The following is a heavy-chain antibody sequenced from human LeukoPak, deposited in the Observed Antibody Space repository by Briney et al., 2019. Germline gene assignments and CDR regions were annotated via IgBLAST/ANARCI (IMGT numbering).Heavy chain of an antibody. CDR1: GGSISSGTYY. J-gene: IGHJ4*02. CDR3: ARHYDSSGYYYLNY. CDR2: IYYSGST. V-gene: IGHV4-61*01. Sequence: KPSETLSLTCTVSGGSISSGTYYWSWIRQPPGKGLERIGYIYYSGSTNYNPSLKSRVTISVDTSKNQFSLKLSSVTAADTAVYYCARHYDSSGYYYLNYWGQGTLVTVSS. D-gene: IGHD3-22*01.